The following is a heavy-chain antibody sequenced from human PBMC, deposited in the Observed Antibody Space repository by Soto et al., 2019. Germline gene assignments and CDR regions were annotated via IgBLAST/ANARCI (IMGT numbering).Heavy chain of an antibody. D-gene: IGHD6-25*01. CDR3: ARPHGGSSGWDNWFDP. CDR2: IHYSGST. J-gene: IGHJ5*02. Sequence: SETLSLTCTVSGGSISSYYWSWIRQPPGKGLEWIGYIHYSGSTNYNPSLKSRVTISVDTSKNQFSLKLSSVTAADTAVYYCARPHGGSSGWDNWFDPWGQGTLVT. CDR1: GGSISSYY. V-gene: IGHV4-59*01.